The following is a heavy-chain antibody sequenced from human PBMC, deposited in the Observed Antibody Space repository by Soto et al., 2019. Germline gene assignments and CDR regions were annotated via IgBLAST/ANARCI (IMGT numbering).Heavy chain of an antibody. CDR1: GYTFTSYC. CDR2: ISAYNGNT. Sequence: ASVKVSCKASGYTFTSYCISWVRQAPGQGLEWMGWISAYNGNTNYAQKLQGRVTMTTDTSTSTAYMELRSLRSDDTAVYYCARDSRDIVVVVAAILYYYYGMDVWGQGTTVTVSS. CDR3: ARDSRDIVVVVAAILYYYYGMDV. D-gene: IGHD2-15*01. J-gene: IGHJ6*02. V-gene: IGHV1-18*01.